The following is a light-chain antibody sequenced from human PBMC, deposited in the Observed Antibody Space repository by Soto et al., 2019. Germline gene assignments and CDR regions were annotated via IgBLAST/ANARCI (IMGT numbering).Light chain of an antibody. V-gene: IGKV1-39*01. CDR3: QQSYSTPPT. Sequence: DIQLTQSPSSLSASVGDRVTITCRASQSISKYLIWYQHKPGKAPKLLIYPASSLQSGVPSRFSGSGSGTDFTLTISSLQPEDFATYYCQQSYSTPPTFGQGTKVDIK. CDR2: PAS. CDR1: QSISKY. J-gene: IGKJ1*01.